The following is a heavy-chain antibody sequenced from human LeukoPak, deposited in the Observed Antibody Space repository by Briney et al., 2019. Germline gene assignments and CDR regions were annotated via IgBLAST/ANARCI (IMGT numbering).Heavy chain of an antibody. CDR3: ARVVITMIVGGSGFDP. Sequence: ASVKVSCKTSGGTFNSYAISWVRQAPGQGLEWMGGIIPIFGTANYAQKFQGRVTITADESTSTAYMELSSLRSEDTAVYYCARVVITMIVGGSGFDPWGQGTLVTVSS. CDR1: GGTFNSYA. J-gene: IGHJ5*02. D-gene: IGHD3-22*01. V-gene: IGHV1-69*13. CDR2: IIPIFGTA.